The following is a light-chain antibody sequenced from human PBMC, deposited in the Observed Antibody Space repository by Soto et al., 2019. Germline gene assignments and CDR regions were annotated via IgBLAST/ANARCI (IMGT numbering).Light chain of an antibody. V-gene: IGLV2-14*01. CDR2: EVS. Sequence: QSVLTQPACVCGSPGQSITISCTGTSSDVGGYNYVSWYQQHPGKAPKLMIYEVSNRPSGVSNRFSGSKSGNTVSLTISGLQAEDEADYYCSSYTSSSLLVFGTGTKVTVL. CDR3: SSYTSSSLLV. J-gene: IGLJ1*01. CDR1: SSDVGGYNY.